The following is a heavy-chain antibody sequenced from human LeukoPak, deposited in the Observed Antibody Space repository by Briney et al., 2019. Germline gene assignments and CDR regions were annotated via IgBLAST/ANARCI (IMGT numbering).Heavy chain of an antibody. Sequence: GGSLRLSCATSGFTFSSSWMSWVRQAPGKGLECVANIKEDGREKYYVDSVKGRFTISRDNAKNSLYLQMSSLRAEDTAVYYCARGGRPDYWGQGTLVTVSS. J-gene: IGHJ4*02. CDR3: ARGGRPDY. D-gene: IGHD3-10*01. V-gene: IGHV3-7*01. CDR2: IKEDGREK. CDR1: GFTFSSSW.